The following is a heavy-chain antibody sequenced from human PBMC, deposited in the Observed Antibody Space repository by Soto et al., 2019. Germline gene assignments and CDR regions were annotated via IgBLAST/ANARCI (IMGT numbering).Heavy chain of an antibody. D-gene: IGHD3-3*01. V-gene: IGHV1-69*06. CDR1: GGTFSSYA. CDR2: IIPIFGTA. Sequence: ASEKVSCKASGGTFSSYAISWVRQAPGQGLEWMGGIIPIFGTANYAQKFQGRVTITADKSTSTAYMELSSLRSGDTAVYYCARDRLALRFLEWLSEFDPWGQGTLVTVSS. CDR3: ARDRLALRFLEWLSEFDP. J-gene: IGHJ5*02.